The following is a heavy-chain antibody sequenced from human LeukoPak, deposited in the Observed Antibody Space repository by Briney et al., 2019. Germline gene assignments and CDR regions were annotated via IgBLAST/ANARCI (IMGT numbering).Heavy chain of an antibody. CDR3: AKDLRSSSSSAD. D-gene: IGHD6-6*01. CDR1: GFTFSSYG. CDR2: IRYDGSNK. V-gene: IGHV3-30*02. Sequence: GGSLRLSCAASGFTFSSYGMHWVRQAPGKGLEWVAFIRYDGSNKYYADSVKGRFTISRDNSKNTLYLQMNSLRAEDTAVYYCAKDLRSSSSSADWGQGTLVTVSS. J-gene: IGHJ4*02.